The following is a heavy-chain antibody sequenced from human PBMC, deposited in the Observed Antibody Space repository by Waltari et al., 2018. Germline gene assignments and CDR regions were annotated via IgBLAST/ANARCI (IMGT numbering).Heavy chain of an antibody. V-gene: IGHV4-34*01. CDR3: ARGTNVRVYRY. D-gene: IGHD2-8*01. CDR1: GGPFSGYY. Sequence: QVQLQQWGAGLFKPSETLSLTCAVYGGPFSGYYWSWIRQPPGKGLELIGEINHRGSTNYNPSLRSRVTISVDTSKNQFSLKLSSVTAGDTALYYCARGTNVRVYRYWGQGTLVTVSS. CDR2: INHRGST. J-gene: IGHJ4*02.